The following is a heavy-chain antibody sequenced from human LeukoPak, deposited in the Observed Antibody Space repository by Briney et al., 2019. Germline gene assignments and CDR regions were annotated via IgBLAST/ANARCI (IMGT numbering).Heavy chain of an antibody. D-gene: IGHD2-2*01. V-gene: IGHV3-23*01. CDR2: ISGSGGST. Sequence: GGSLRLSCAASGFTFSSYAMSWVRQAPGKGLEGVSAISGSGGSTYYADSVKGRFTISRDNSKNTLYLQMNSLRAEDTAVYYCAKKRGSTSSYGMDVWGQGTTVTVSS. J-gene: IGHJ6*02. CDR1: GFTFSSYA. CDR3: AKKRGSTSSYGMDV.